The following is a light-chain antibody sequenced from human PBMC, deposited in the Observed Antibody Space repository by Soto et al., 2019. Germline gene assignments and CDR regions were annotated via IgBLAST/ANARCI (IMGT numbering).Light chain of an antibody. CDR3: SSYTSASRYV. Sequence: QSVLTQPPSVSGSPGQSVIISCTGTSSDVGKYDRVSWYQQPPGTAPRLIMYEVTNRPSGVPARFSGSKSSNTASLTISGLQAEDEADYFCSSYTSASRYVFGAGTKVTVL. V-gene: IGLV2-18*02. CDR1: SSDVGKYDR. J-gene: IGLJ1*01. CDR2: EVT.